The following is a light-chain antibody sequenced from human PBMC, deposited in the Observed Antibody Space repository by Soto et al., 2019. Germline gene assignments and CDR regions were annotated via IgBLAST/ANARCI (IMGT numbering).Light chain of an antibody. CDR1: HGISNY. V-gene: IGKV1-27*01. J-gene: IGKJ3*01. CDR3: QKYNSAPLT. Sequence: DIQMTQSPSSLSASVGDRVTITCRASHGISNYLAWYQQKPGKVPKLLIYAASTLQSGVPSRFSGSGSGTDFTLTISSLQPEDVATYYCQKYNSAPLTFGPGTKVDIK. CDR2: AAS.